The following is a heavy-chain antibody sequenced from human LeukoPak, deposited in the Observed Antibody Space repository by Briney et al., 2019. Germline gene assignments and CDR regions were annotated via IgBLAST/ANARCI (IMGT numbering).Heavy chain of an antibody. CDR2: INHSGST. CDR3: ARGRGGYSSGWYANWFDP. CDR1: GGSFSGYY. D-gene: IGHD6-19*01. J-gene: IGHJ5*02. Sequence: PSETLSLTCAVYGGSFSGYYWSWIRQPPGKGLEWIGEINHSGSTNYNPSLKSRVTTSVDTPKNQFSLKLSSVTAADTAVYYCARGRGGYSSGWYANWFDPWGQGTLVTVSS. V-gene: IGHV4-34*01.